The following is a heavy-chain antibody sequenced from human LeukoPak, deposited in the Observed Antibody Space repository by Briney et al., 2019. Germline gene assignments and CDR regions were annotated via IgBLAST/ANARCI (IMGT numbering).Heavy chain of an antibody. Sequence: SETLSLTCTVSGGSFSSYYWSWIRQPPGKGLELIGYMYDSGSTNYNPSLKSRVTISADPSTNHFSLNLTSVTAADTAVYFCARDHPVADWAPDIWGRGTMVTVSS. J-gene: IGHJ3*02. D-gene: IGHD3-9*01. V-gene: IGHV4-59*01. CDR3: ARDHPVADWAPDI. CDR2: MYDSGST. CDR1: GGSFSSYY.